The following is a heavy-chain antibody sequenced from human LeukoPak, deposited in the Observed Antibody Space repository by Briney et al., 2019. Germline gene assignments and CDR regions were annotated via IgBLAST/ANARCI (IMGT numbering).Heavy chain of an antibody. J-gene: IGHJ5*02. D-gene: IGHD3-10*01. Sequence: SETLSLTCTVSGGSISSGDYYWRWIRQPPGKGLEWIGYIYYSGSTYYNPSLKSRVTISVDTSKNQFSLKLSSVTAADTAVYYCARSLRAITMVRGVISWFDPWGQGTLVTVSS. V-gene: IGHV4-30-4*08. CDR2: IYYSGST. CDR3: ARSLRAITMVRGVISWFDP. CDR1: GGSISSGDYY.